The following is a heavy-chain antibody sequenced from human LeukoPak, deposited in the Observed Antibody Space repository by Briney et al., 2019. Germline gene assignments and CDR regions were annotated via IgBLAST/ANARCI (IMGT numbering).Heavy chain of an antibody. D-gene: IGHD2-2*01. V-gene: IGHV1-18*01. Sequence: ASVKVSCKASGYTFTSYGMSWVRQAPGQGLEWMGWISAYNGNTNYAQKLQGRVTMTTDTSTSTAYMELRSLRSDDTAVYYCARRAKKVPAAYGMDVWGQGTTVTVSS. CDR1: GYTFTSYG. CDR2: ISAYNGNT. CDR3: ARRAKKVPAAYGMDV. J-gene: IGHJ6*01.